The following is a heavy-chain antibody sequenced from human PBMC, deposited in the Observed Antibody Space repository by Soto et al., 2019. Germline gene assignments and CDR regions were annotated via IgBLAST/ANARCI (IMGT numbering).Heavy chain of an antibody. CDR1: GGSISSSNW. J-gene: IGHJ4*02. Sequence: SETLSLTCAVSGGSISSSNWWSWVRQPPGKGLERIGEIYHSGSTNYNPYLKSQVTKSVDKSKNKFSLKLKSVTAADTAVYYCASTSSLEYSSSSYFDYWGQGTLVTVSS. V-gene: IGHV4-4*02. D-gene: IGHD6-6*01. CDR2: IYHSGST. CDR3: ASTSSLEYSSSSYFDY.